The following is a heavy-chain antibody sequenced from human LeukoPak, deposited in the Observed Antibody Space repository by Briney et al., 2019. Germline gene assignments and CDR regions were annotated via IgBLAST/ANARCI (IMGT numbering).Heavy chain of an antibody. V-gene: IGHV3-48*01. Sequence: GGSLRLSCAASGFTFSSYSMNWVRQAPGKGLEWVSYISSSSSTIYYADSVKGRFTISRDNAKNSLYLQMNSLRAEDTAVYYCARVYYYDSSGYDCWGQGTLVTVSS. J-gene: IGHJ4*02. CDR3: ARVYYYDSSGYDC. CDR2: ISSSSSTI. D-gene: IGHD3-22*01. CDR1: GFTFSSYS.